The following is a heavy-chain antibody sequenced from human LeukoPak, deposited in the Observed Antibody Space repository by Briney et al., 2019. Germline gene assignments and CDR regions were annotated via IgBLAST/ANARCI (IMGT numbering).Heavy chain of an antibody. J-gene: IGHJ3*02. CDR2: IGTAGDT. CDR3: ARPRSAAFDI. D-gene: IGHD4-17*01. Sequence: GGSLSLSCVASGFTFSSSDMHWVRQATGKGLEWVSAIGTAGDTYYPGSVKGRFTISRENAKNSLYLQMNSLRVGDTAVYYCARPRSAAFDIWGQGTMVTVSS. V-gene: IGHV3-13*01. CDR1: GFTFSSSD.